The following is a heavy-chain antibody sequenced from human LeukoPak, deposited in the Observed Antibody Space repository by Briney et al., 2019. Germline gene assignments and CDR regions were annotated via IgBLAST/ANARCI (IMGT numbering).Heavy chain of an antibody. V-gene: IGHV4/OR15-8*01. CDR1: GASIDSHSW. D-gene: IGHD1-14*01. Sequence: SETLSLTCAVSGASIDSHSWWSWVRQPPGKGLEWIGEIYHSGGANYKPSLKSRVTMSVDTTKNHFSLKLTSVTAADTAVYYCAYNRNFALDNWGQGTLVTVSS. CDR2: IYHSGGA. CDR3: AYNRNFALDN. J-gene: IGHJ4*02.